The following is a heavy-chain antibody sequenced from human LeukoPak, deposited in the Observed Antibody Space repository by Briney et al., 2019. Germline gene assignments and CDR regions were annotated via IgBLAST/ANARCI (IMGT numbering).Heavy chain of an antibody. CDR3: ARAYSSSWYGDY. CDR2: INSSGGGT. V-gene: IGHV1-46*01. CDR1: GYTFTNYY. J-gene: IGHJ4*02. D-gene: IGHD6-13*01. Sequence: ASVKVSCKASGYTFTNYYMHWVRQAPGQGLEWMGVINSSGGGTTYAQKFQGRVTMTRDTSTSTVYMELSSLRSEDTAVYYCARAYSSSWYGDYWGQGTLVTVSS.